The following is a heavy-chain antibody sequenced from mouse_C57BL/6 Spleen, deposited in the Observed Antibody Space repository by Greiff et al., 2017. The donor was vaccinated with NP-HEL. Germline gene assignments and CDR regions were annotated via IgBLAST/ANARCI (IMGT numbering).Heavy chain of an antibody. CDR1: GYTFTSYW. Sequence: QVQLQQPGAELVRPGTSVKLSCKASGYTFTSYWMHWVKQRPGQGLEWIGVIDPSDSYTNYTQKLKGEATLTVDTSSSTAYMQLSSLSSEDSAVYYCAREGLDDFRYLDCWGKGTTLTVSS. CDR3: AREGLDDFRYLDC. D-gene: IGHD2-4*01. CDR2: IDPSDSYT. J-gene: IGHJ2*01. V-gene: IGHV1-59*01.